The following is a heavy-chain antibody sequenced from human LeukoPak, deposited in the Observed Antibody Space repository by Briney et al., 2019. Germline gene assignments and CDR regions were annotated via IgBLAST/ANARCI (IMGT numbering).Heavy chain of an antibody. CDR1: GYTFTSYG. J-gene: IGHJ4*02. Sequence: ASVKVSCKASGYTFTSYGISWVRQAPGQGLEWMGDIITYNGNTNYAQKLQGRVTMTTDTSTSTAYMELRSLRSDDTAVYYCARDRRYYDSSAYIRGFDYWGQGTLVTVSS. V-gene: IGHV1-18*01. D-gene: IGHD3-22*01. CDR2: IITYNGNT. CDR3: ARDRRYYDSSAYIRGFDY.